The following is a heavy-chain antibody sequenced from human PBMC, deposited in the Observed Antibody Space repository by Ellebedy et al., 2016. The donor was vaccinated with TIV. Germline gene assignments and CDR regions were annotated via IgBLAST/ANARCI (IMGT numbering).Heavy chain of an antibody. CDR2: ISFEVSTR. V-gene: IGHV3-74*01. CDR3: AKGGPYYHSE. J-gene: IGHJ4*02. CDR1: GFTFSSYW. Sequence: GESLKISCAASGFTFSSYWMHWIRQAPGKGLVWVSRISFEVSTRSDADFVKGRFTISRDNAKNTLYLQMNSLRADDTAVYYCAKGGPYYHSEWGQGTLVTVSS. D-gene: IGHD3-22*01.